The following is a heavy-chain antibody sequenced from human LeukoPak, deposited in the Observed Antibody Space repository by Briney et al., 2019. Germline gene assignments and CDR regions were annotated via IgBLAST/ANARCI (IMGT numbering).Heavy chain of an antibody. CDR1: GGSISSSSYY. CDR2: IYYSGST. D-gene: IGHD5-18*01. CDR3: ARDGGKGGYSYGYPFDY. V-gene: IGHV4-39*07. Sequence: PSETLSLTCTVSGGSISSSSYYWGWIRQPPGKGLEWIGSIYYSGSTYYNPSLKSRVTISVDTSKNQFSLKLSSVTAADTAVYYCARDGGKGGYSYGYPFDYWGQGTLVTVSS. J-gene: IGHJ4*02.